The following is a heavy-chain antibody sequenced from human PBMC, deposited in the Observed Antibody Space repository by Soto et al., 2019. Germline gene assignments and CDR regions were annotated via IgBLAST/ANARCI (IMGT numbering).Heavy chain of an antibody. D-gene: IGHD3-16*01. CDR1: GFIVSSNY. CDR2: IYSGGST. Sequence: EVQVVESGGGLIQPGGSLRLSCAASGFIVSSNYMGWVRQAPGKGLECVSVIYSGGSTDYADSVKGRFTISRDSSKNTLYLQMNSRSAEDTAMYYCARSWGYLDYWGQGTLVTVSS. CDR3: ARSWGYLDY. V-gene: IGHV3-53*01. J-gene: IGHJ4*02.